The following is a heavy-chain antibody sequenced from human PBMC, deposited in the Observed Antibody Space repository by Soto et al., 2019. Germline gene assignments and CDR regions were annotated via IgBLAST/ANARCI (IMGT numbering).Heavy chain of an antibody. CDR2: FSLSGTT. J-gene: IGHJ4*02. D-gene: IGHD2-8*02. CDR1: GASITGSSY. Sequence: SETLSLTCTVSGASITGSSYWSWIRQPAGMGLEWIGRFSLSGTTNYNPSLRSRVTMSADVSKNQFSLRLTSVTAADTALYYCARGMTPPGAPAWYYFDSWGQGTLDTVSS. V-gene: IGHV4-4*07. CDR3: ARGMTPPGAPAWYYFDS.